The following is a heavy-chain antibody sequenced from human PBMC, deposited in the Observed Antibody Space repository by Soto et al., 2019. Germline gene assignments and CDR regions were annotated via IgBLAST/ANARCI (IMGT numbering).Heavy chain of an antibody. D-gene: IGHD4-17*01. J-gene: IGHJ4*02. CDR1: GDSVSIYSGA. CDR2: TYYRSKWYY. V-gene: IGHV6-1*01. Sequence: SQTLSLTCVISGDSVSIYSGAWNWIRQSPSRGLEWLGRTYYRSKWYYDYAESVKSRIIISVDTSKNQFSLQLNSVTPEDTAVYYCARDGGIALTTFDYWGQGSLVTVSS. CDR3: ARDGGIALTTFDY.